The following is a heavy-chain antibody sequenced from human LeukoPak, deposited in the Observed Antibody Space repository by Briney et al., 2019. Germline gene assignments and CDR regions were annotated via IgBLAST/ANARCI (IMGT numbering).Heavy chain of an antibody. D-gene: IGHD4-17*01. J-gene: IGHJ5*02. CDR2: GYHIGST. CDR1: GYSISSGYY. CDR3: ARVGDYGDYVNWFDP. V-gene: IGHV4-38-2*02. Sequence: SETLSLTCTVSGYSISSGYYWGWIRQPPGKGLEWIGSGYHIGSTYFNPSLRSRVTILIDIFKNQFSLKMSSVTAADTAIYYCARVGDYGDYVNWFDPWGPGTLDTVSS.